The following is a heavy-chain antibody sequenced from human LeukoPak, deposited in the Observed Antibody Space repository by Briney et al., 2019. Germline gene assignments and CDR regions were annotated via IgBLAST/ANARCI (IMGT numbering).Heavy chain of an antibody. V-gene: IGHV4-59*01. CDR1: GGSISSYY. CDR2: IYCSGST. CDR3: ARSLGATDAFDI. J-gene: IGHJ3*02. Sequence: SETLSLTCTVSGGSISSYYWSWIRQPPGKGLEWIGYIYCSGSTNYNPSLKSRVTISVDTSKNQFSLKPSSVTAADTAVYYCARSLGATDAFDIWGQGTLVTVSS. D-gene: IGHD1-26*01.